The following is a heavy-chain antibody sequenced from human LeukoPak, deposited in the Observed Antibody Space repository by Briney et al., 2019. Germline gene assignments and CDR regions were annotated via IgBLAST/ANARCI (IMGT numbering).Heavy chain of an antibody. V-gene: IGHV7-4-1*02. CDR3: ARGGDDFCSGSLVDWFDP. D-gene: IGHD3-3*01. CDR1: GYTFTSYA. J-gene: IGHJ5*02. Sequence: ASVKVSCKASGYTFTSYAMNWVRQAPGQGLEWMGWINTNTGNPTYAQGFTGRVVFSLDTSVSTAYLQMSSLKAEDTAVYYCARGGDDFCSGSLVDWFDPRGQGTLVTVSS. CDR2: INTNTGNP.